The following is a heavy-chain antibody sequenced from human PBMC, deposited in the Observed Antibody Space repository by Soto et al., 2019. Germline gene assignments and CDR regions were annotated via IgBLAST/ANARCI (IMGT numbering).Heavy chain of an antibody. Sequence: QVQLVQSGAEVKKPGASVKVSCKASGYTFTSYGISWVRQAPGQGLEWMGWIRAYNGNTNYAQKLQGRVTMTTDTSTSTAYMELRSLRSDDTAVYYCARGGYCISTSCYVFYYYGMDVWGQGTTVTVSS. CDR2: IRAYNGNT. CDR3: ARGGYCISTSCYVFYYYGMDV. D-gene: IGHD2-2*01. V-gene: IGHV1-18*01. J-gene: IGHJ6*02. CDR1: GYTFTSYG.